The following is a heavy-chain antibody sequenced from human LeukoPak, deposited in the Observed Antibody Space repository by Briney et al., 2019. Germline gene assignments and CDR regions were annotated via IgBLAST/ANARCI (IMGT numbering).Heavy chain of an antibody. CDR1: GGSFSGYY. J-gene: IGHJ4*02. D-gene: IGHD3-16*01. Sequence: SETLSLTCAVYGGSFSGYYWSWIRQHPGKGLEWIGYIYYSGSTYYNPSLKSRVTMSVDTSENQFSLKLSSVTAADTPVYYCATTVGSYFDYWSQGTLVTVSS. V-gene: IGHV4-31*11. CDR2: IYYSGST. CDR3: ATTVGSYFDY.